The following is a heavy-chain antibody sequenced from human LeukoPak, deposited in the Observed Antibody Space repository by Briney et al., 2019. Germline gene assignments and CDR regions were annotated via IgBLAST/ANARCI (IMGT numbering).Heavy chain of an antibody. CDR3: ATCYCGGDCFAFDF. CDR2: INHSGST. Sequence: SETLSLTCAVYGGSFSGYYWSWIRQPPGKGLEWIGEINHSGSTNYNPSLKSRVTISVDTSKSQFSLKLSSVTAADTAEYYCATCYCGGDCFAFDFWGQGTLVTVSS. J-gene: IGHJ4*02. D-gene: IGHD2-21*02. V-gene: IGHV4-34*01. CDR1: GGSFSGYY.